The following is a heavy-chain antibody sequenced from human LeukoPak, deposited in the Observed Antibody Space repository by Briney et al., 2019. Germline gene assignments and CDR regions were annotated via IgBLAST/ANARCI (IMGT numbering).Heavy chain of an antibody. D-gene: IGHD3-10*01. CDR2: IYPGDSDT. V-gene: IGHV5-51*03. J-gene: IGHJ5*02. Sequence: GESLKITCKGSGYSFTSYWIGWVRQMPGKGLEWMGIIYPGDSDTRYSPSFQGQVTISADKSISTAYLQWSSLKASDTAMYYCARLWYYGSGSYNWFDPWGQGTLVTVSS. CDR3: ARLWYYGSGSYNWFDP. CDR1: GYSFTSYW.